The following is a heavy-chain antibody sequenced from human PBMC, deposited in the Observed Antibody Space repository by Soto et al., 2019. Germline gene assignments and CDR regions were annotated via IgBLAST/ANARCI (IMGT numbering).Heavy chain of an antibody. V-gene: IGHV1-3*01. J-gene: IGHJ4*02. CDR2: VNAGNGNT. Sequence: ASVKVSCKASGYTFTNYALHWVRQAPGQRLEWMGWVNAGNGNTKYSQKFQGRVTITRDTSASTAYMELSSLRSEDTAVYYYAGDLPPIAYSGQGTPVTGSS. CDR1: GYTFTNYA. CDR3: AGDLPPIAY.